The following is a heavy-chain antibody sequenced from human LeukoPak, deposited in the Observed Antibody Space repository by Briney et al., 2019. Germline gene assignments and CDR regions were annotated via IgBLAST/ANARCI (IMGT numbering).Heavy chain of an antibody. J-gene: IGHJ4*02. Sequence: PSETRSLTCTVAGGSISSSSYYWGWIRQPPVKGLEWIGSIYYSGSTYYNPSLKSRVTISVDTSKNQFSLKLSSVTAADTAVYYCARHTRVTATIDYWGQGTLVTVSS. V-gene: IGHV4-39*01. CDR2: IYYSGST. D-gene: IGHD4-23*01. CDR3: ARHTRVTATIDY. CDR1: GGSISSSSYY.